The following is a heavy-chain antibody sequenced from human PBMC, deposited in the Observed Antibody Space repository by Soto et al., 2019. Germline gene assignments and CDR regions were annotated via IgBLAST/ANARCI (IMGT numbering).Heavy chain of an antibody. CDR3: ARDSLSITMVRGVIGYFDY. Sequence: ASVKVSCKASGYTFTSYGISWVRQAPGQGLEWMGWISAYNGNTNYAQKLQGRVTMTTDTSTSTAYMELRSLRSDDTAVYYCARDSLSITMVRGVIGYFDYWGQGTLVTVS. CDR1: GYTFTSYG. V-gene: IGHV1-18*01. J-gene: IGHJ4*02. CDR2: ISAYNGNT. D-gene: IGHD3-10*01.